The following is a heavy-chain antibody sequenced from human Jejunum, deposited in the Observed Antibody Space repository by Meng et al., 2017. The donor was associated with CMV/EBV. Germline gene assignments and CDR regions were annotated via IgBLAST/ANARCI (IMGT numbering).Heavy chain of an antibody. J-gene: IGHJ4*02. CDR1: GYTFTSYD. CDR2: TNPRSANT. CDR3: ARNGIFFDY. Sequence: QVKLVQSGAEVKQPGASVKVSCKASGYTFTSYDINWVRQAAGQGLEWMGWTNPRSANTGSAQKFQGRLTMTMNTSIGTAYMELSSLRSEDTAVYYCARNGIFFDYWGQGALVTVSS. D-gene: IGHD1-14*01. V-gene: IGHV1-8*01.